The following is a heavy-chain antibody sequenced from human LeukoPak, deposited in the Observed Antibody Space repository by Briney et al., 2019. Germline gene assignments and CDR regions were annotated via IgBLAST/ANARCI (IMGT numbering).Heavy chain of an antibody. D-gene: IGHD2/OR15-2a*01. Sequence: PGGSLRLSCAASGFTFSSYAMSWVRQAPGKGPEWVTFIRYDGSNRYYADSVRGRFTISRDNSENTLYLQMNSLRAEDTAVYYCVRDNPRCCGVIPSNIDDYWGQGTLVTVSS. J-gene: IGHJ4*02. CDR3: VRDNPRCCGVIPSNIDDY. CDR2: IRYDGSNR. CDR1: GFTFSSYA. V-gene: IGHV3-30*02.